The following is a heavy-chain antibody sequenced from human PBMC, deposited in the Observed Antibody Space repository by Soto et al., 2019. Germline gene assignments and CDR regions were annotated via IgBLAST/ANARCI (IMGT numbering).Heavy chain of an antibody. Sequence: GGSLRLSCAASGFTFSSYIMNWVRQAPGKGLEWVSSISSSSSYIYYADSVKGRFTISRDNAKNSLYLQMNSLRAEDTAVYYCARADLDSSGWYVTGAFDIWGQGTMVTVSS. V-gene: IGHV3-21*01. D-gene: IGHD6-19*01. J-gene: IGHJ3*02. CDR1: GFTFSSYI. CDR2: ISSSSSYI. CDR3: ARADLDSSGWYVTGAFDI.